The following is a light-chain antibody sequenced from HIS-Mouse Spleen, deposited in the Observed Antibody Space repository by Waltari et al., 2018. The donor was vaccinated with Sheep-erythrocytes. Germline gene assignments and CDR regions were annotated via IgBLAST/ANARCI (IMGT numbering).Light chain of an antibody. CDR3: SSYAGSNNWV. J-gene: IGLJ3*02. Sequence: QSALTQPPSASGSPGQSVTLSCPGNSRDVGGYNHDSWYQQHPGKAPKLMIYEVSKRPSGVPDRFSGSKSGNTASLTVSGLQAEDEADYYCSSYAGSNNWVFGGGTKLTVL. CDR1: SRDVGGYNH. V-gene: IGLV2-8*01. CDR2: EVS.